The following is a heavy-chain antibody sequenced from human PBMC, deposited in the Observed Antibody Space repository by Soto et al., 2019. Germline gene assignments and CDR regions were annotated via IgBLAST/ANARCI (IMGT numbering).Heavy chain of an antibody. CDR1: GFTFGDYA. Sequence: LSLSCTASGFTFGDYAMSWVRQAPGKGLEWVGFIRSKAYGGTTEYAASVKGRFTISRDDSKSIAYLQMNSLKTEDTAVYYCTRSQYTYNWFDPWGQGTLVTVSS. V-gene: IGHV3-49*04. CDR2: IRSKAYGGTT. J-gene: IGHJ5*02. D-gene: IGHD5-18*01. CDR3: TRSQYTYNWFDP.